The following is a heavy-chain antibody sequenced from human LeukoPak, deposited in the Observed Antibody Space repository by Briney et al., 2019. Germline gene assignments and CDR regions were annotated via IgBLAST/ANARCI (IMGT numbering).Heavy chain of an antibody. Sequence: GGSLRLSCAASGFTFSDYYMTWIRQAPGKGLEWVSHISRSSGTIYYADSVQGRFTVSRDNGKKSLYLQMSYLRAEDTAVYYCVREAKMTNILWGQGALVTVSS. CDR1: GFTFSDYY. V-gene: IGHV3-11*01. D-gene: IGHD2-21*01. CDR2: ISRSSGTI. J-gene: IGHJ4*02. CDR3: VREAKMTNIL.